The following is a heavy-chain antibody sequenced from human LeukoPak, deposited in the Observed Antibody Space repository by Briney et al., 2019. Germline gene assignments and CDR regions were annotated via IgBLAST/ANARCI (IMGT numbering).Heavy chain of an antibody. J-gene: IGHJ4*02. CDR1: GFTFSSYA. CDR3: ARGPTDYFDY. D-gene: IGHD4-17*01. V-gene: IGHV3-64*01. CDR2: ISSNGGST. Sequence: GGSLRLSCAASGFTFSSYAMHWVRQAPGKGLEYVPAISSNGGSTYYANSVKGRFTISRDNSKNTLYPQMGSLRAEDTAVYYCARGPTDYFDYWGQGTLVTVSS.